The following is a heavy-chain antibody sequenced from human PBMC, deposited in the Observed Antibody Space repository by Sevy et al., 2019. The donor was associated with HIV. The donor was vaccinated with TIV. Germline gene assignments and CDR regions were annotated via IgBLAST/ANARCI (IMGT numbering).Heavy chain of an antibody. V-gene: IGHV3-7*01. CDR3: AREVGDVNWRPYYFDS. J-gene: IGHJ4*02. D-gene: IGHD3-16*01. Sequence: GGCLRLSCAASGFRFTDYWMSWVRQTPGKGLEWVATIKQDESEKYYVDSVKGRFAISRDNGKNSVSLQMNGLRVEDTALYYCAREVGDVNWRPYYFDSWGQGTLVTVSS. CDR2: IKQDESEK. CDR1: GFRFTDYW.